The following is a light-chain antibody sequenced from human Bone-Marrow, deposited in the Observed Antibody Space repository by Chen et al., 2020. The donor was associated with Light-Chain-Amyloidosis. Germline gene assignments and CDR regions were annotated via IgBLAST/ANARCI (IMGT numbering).Light chain of an antibody. CDR3: MQGTHWPPYT. CDR2: KVS. J-gene: IGKJ2*01. CDR1: ESLLYRDGDTY. Sequence: DVVLTQSPLSLPVIPGQPASISCRSSESLLYRDGDTYLSWFHQRPGQSPRRLIFKVSNRDSGVPDRFSGSGSGTDFTLKISRVEAEDVGVYYFMQGTHWPPYTFGQGTKLEIK. V-gene: IGKV2-30*01.